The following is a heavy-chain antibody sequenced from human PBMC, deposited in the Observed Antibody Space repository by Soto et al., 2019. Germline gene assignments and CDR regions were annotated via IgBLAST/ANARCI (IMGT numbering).Heavy chain of an antibody. J-gene: IGHJ4*02. CDR3: ARDRMATTDY. CDR1: GFTFSSYA. Sequence: QVQLVESGGGVVQPGRSLRLSCAASGFTFSSYAMHWVRQAPGKGLEWVAVISYDGSNKYYADSVKGRFTISRDNSKNTLYLQMNSLRADDTAVYYCARDRMATTDYWGQGTLVTVSS. D-gene: IGHD5-12*01. CDR2: ISYDGSNK. V-gene: IGHV3-30-3*01.